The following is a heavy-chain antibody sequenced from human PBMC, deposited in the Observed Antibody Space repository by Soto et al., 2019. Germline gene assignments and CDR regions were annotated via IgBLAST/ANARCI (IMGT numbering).Heavy chain of an antibody. CDR1: IGSLSGYY. D-gene: IGHD5-12*01. V-gene: IGHV4-34*01. Sequence: LSLTCSLYIGSLSGYYWSWIRQPPGKGLEWIGEISPSGTTNYSPSLKSRVSISVDTSKNQFSLNLTSLTAADTAVYYCARAPKVSGSAQTRPDFWGQGSLVTVSS. CDR3: ARAPKVSGSAQTRPDF. CDR2: ISPSGTT. J-gene: IGHJ4*02.